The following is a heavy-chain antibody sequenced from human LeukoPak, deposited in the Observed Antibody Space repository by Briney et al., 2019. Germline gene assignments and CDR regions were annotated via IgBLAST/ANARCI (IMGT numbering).Heavy chain of an antibody. Sequence: SETLSLTCAAYGGSFSGYYWSWIRQPPGKGLEWIGEINHSGSTNYNPSLKSRVTISVDTSKNQFSLKLSSVTAADTAVYYCAREYSSSWYYFDYWGQGTLVTVSS. D-gene: IGHD6-13*01. CDR3: AREYSSSWYYFDY. CDR1: GGSFSGYY. J-gene: IGHJ4*02. V-gene: IGHV4-34*01. CDR2: INHSGST.